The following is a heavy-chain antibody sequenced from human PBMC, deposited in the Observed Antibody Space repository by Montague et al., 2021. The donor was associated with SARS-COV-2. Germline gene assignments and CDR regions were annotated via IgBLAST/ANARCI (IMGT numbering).Heavy chain of an antibody. CDR2: IKQDGSEK. CDR3: ARGYDSSGYQY. J-gene: IGHJ4*02. D-gene: IGHD3-22*01. Sequence: SLRLSCAASGFTFSTFWMTWVRQVPGKGLEWVANIKQDGSEKYYVDSVKGRFTISRDNAKNSLYLQLDSLGAEDTAVYYCARGYDSSGYQYWGQGTLVTVSS. V-gene: IGHV3-7*05. CDR1: GFTFSTFW.